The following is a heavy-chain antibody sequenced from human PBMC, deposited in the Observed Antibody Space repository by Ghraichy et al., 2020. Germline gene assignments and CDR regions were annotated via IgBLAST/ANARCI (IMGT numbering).Heavy chain of an antibody. J-gene: IGHJ2*01. V-gene: IGHV3-23*01. CDR3: AKGRQYSSEWSGERYFDL. CDR2: ITGSGGST. Sequence: GGSLRLSCAASGFTFNNYAMTWVRQAPGKGLEWVSAITGSGGSTYYADSVKARFTISRDNSKNTLYLQMSSLRVEDTAVYYCAKGRQYSSEWSGERYFDLWGSGTLVTVSS. CDR1: GFTFNNYA. D-gene: IGHD6-19*01.